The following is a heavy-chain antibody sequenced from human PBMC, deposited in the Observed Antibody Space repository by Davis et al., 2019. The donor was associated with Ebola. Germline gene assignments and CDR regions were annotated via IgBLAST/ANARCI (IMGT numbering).Heavy chain of an antibody. CDR2: IIPIFGTA. V-gene: IGHV1-69*13. CDR1: GGTFSSYA. Sequence: SVKVSCKASGGTFSSYAISWVRQAPGQGLEWMGGIIPIFGTANYAQKFQGRVTITADESTSTAYMELSSLRSEDTDVYYCARDRFGSYYDSWSDYWGQGTLVTVSS. CDR3: ARDRFGSYYDSWSDY. J-gene: IGHJ4*02. D-gene: IGHD1-26*01.